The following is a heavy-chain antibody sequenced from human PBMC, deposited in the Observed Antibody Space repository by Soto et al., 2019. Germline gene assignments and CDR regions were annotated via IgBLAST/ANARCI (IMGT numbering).Heavy chain of an antibody. D-gene: IGHD6-13*01. V-gene: IGHV3-30*18. J-gene: IGHJ4*02. CDR2: ISYDGSNK. CDR1: GFTFSSYG. Sequence: QVQLVESGGGVVQPGRSLRLSCAASGFTFSSYGMHWFRQAPGKGLEWVAVISYDGSNKYYADSVKGRFTISRDNSKNTLYLQMNSLRAEDTAVYYCAKGGRGSSWFDYWGQGTLVTVAS. CDR3: AKGGRGSSWFDY.